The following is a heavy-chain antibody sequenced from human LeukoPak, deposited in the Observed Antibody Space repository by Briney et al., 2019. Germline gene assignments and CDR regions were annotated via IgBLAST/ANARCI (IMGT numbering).Heavy chain of an antibody. CDR2: IYWDDDK. CDR3: AYRRPGHLTGWDNSYFDN. Sequence: SGPTLVNPTQTLTLTCTFSGFSLYSSGVGVGWIRQPPGKALEWLAVIYWDDDKRYNPSLRSRLTMSKDASKSQVFLVMSNMDPVDTATYYCAYRRPGHLTGWDNSYFDNWGPGTLVTVSS. J-gene: IGHJ4*02. CDR1: GFSLYSSGVG. D-gene: IGHD1/OR15-1a*01. V-gene: IGHV2-5*02.